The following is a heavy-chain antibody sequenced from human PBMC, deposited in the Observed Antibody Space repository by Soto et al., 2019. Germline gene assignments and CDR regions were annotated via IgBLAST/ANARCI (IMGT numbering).Heavy chain of an antibody. CDR1: GGSFSGYY. D-gene: IGHD2-8*01. V-gene: IGHV4-34*01. CDR2: INHSGST. CDR3: AREEGVYCTNGVCAPHFDY. J-gene: IGHJ4*02. Sequence: PSETLSLTCAVYGGSFSGYYWSWIRQPPGKGLEWIGEINHSGSTNYNPSLKSRVTISVDTSKNQFSLKLSSVTAADTAVYYCAREEGVYCTNGVCAPHFDYWGQGTLVTVSS.